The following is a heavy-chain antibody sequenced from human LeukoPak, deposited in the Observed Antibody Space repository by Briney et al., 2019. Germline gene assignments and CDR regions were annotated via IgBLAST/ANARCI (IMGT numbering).Heavy chain of an antibody. D-gene: IGHD2-8*01. V-gene: IGHV3-11*01. J-gene: IGHJ6*02. CDR2: ISNSGSTV. CDR1: GFTLSDYY. CDR3: ALGTINKDYYFGMDV. Sequence: PGGSLRLSCAASGFTLSDYYMTWIRQAPGKGLEWLSYISNSGSTVFYADSIMGRFTVSRDNAKRSLYLQIESLRDDDTAVYHCALGTINKDYYFGMDVWGQGTTVTVSS.